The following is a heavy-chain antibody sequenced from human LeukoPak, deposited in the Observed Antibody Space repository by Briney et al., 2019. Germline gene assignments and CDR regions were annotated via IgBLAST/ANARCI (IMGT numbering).Heavy chain of an antibody. CDR2: ITLHSGDT. D-gene: IGHD1-1*01. J-gene: IGHJ1*01. Sequence: VATVKVSCKASGHTLTVHYIHWVRQGPGQGLEWLGWITLHSGDTHYAQKYQGRLTMTSDASISTGYMELSRLQFDDTAVHYCAREGQLGLDNWGQGTLVTVSS. CDR1: GHTLTVHY. V-gene: IGHV1-2*02. CDR3: AREGQLGLDN.